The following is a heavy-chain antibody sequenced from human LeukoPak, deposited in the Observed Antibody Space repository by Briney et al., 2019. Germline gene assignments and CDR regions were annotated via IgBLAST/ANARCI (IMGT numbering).Heavy chain of an antibody. J-gene: IGHJ5*02. D-gene: IGHD2-15*01. CDR1: GGSISSYY. CDR3: ARRQMVAAALNWFDP. V-gene: IGHV4-59*08. Sequence: RPSETLSLTCTVSGGSISSYYWSWIRQPPGKGLEWIGYIYYSGSTNYNPSLKSRVTISVDTSKNQFSLKLSSVTAADTAVYYCARRQMVAAALNWFDPWGQGTLVTVSS. CDR2: IYYSGST.